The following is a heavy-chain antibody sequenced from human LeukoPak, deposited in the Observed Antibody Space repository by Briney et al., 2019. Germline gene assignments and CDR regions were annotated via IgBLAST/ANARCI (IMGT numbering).Heavy chain of an antibody. J-gene: IGHJ4*02. Sequence: SQTLSLTCAVSGGSISSGGYSWSWIRQPPGKGLEWIGYIYHSGSTYYNPSLKSRVTISVDRSKNQFSLKLSSVTAADTAVYYCARYSGYVGFGYWGQGTLVTVSS. D-gene: IGHD5-12*01. V-gene: IGHV4-30-2*01. CDR1: GGSISSGGYS. CDR3: ARYSGYVGFGY. CDR2: IYHSGST.